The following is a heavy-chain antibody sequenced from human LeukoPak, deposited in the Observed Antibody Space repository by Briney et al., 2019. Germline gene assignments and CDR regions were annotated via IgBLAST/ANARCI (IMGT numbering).Heavy chain of an antibody. J-gene: IGHJ6*02. CDR2: ISGSGGST. CDR1: GFTFSSYA. Sequence: GSLRLSCAASGFTFSSYAMSWVRQAPGKGLEWVSAISGSGGSTYYADSVKGRFTISRDNSKNTLYLQMNSLRAEDTAVYYCAKDQGELELLLGYYYYYGMDVWGQGTTVTVSS. CDR3: AKDQGELELLLGYYYYYGMDV. V-gene: IGHV3-23*01. D-gene: IGHD1-7*01.